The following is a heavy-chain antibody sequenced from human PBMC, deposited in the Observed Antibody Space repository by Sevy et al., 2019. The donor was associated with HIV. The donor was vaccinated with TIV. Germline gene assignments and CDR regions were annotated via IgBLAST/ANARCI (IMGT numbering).Heavy chain of an antibody. V-gene: IGHV3-21*01. J-gene: IGHJ4*02. CDR3: ARDRSCGWYPDY. Sequence: GGSLRLSCAASGFTFSSYSMNWVRQAPGKGLEWVSSISSSSSYIYYADSVKGRFTISRDNAKNSLYLQMNSLRAEDTAVYYCARDRSCGWYPDYWGQGTLVTVSS. CDR1: GFTFSSYS. CDR2: ISSSSSYI. D-gene: IGHD6-19*01.